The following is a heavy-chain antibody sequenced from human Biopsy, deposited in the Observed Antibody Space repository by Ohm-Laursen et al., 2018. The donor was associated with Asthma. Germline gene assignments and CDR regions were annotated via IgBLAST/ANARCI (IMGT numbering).Heavy chain of an antibody. CDR2: INSVFGTT. Sequence: SSVTVSCTPLGGTFNTYVIGWVRQAPGHGLEWMGGINSVFGTTTYPQKFQDRVTITADDSTSTVYMELSSLRSEDTAVYYCARKAGSCISRTCYSLDFWGQGTLVTVSS. V-gene: IGHV1-69*01. D-gene: IGHD2-2*01. CDR1: GGTFNTYV. CDR3: ARKAGSCISRTCYSLDF. J-gene: IGHJ4*02.